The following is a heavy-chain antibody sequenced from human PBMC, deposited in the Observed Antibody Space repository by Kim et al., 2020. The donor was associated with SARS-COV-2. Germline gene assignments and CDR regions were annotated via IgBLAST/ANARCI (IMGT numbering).Heavy chain of an antibody. CDR3: ARSRQVMVRGVIIGYYFDY. Sequence: SETLSLTCAVYGGSFSGYYWSWIRQPPGKGLEWIGEINHSGSTNYNPSLKSRVTISVDTSKNQFSLKLSSVTAADTAVYYCARSRQVMVRGVIIGYYFDYWGQGTLVTVSS. CDR1: GGSFSGYY. D-gene: IGHD3-10*01. CDR2: INHSGST. V-gene: IGHV4-34*01. J-gene: IGHJ4*02.